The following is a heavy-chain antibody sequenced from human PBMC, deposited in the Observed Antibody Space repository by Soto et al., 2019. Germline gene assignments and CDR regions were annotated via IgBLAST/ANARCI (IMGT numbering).Heavy chain of an antibody. V-gene: IGHV3-21*01. J-gene: IGHJ4*02. Sequence: EVQLVESGGGLVKPGGSLRLSCAASGFTFSSYSMNWVRQAPGKGLEWVSSISRSSSYIYYVDSVKGRFTISRDNDKNSLLLQMNRLRADDTAVYYCARGDSSSYDYWGQGTLVTVSS. CDR2: ISRSSSYI. D-gene: IGHD6-13*01. CDR3: ARGDSSSYDY. CDR1: GFTFSSYS.